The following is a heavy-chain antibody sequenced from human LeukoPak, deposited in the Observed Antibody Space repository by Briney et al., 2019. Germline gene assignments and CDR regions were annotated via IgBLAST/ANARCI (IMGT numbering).Heavy chain of an antibody. V-gene: IGHV3-7*03. D-gene: IGHD6-13*01. CDR1: GFTFSSYW. CDR3: ARAGYSSSWYRESPPPQNRYYYGMDV. Sequence: GGSLRLSCAASGFTFSSYWMSWVRQAPGKGLEWVANIKQDGSEKYYVDSVKGRFTISRDNAKNSLYLQMNSLRAEDTAVYYCARAGYSSSWYRESPPPQNRYYYGMDVWGKGTTVTVSS. CDR2: IKQDGSEK. J-gene: IGHJ6*04.